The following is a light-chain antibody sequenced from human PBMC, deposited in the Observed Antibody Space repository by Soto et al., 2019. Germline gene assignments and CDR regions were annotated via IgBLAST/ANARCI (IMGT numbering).Light chain of an antibody. Sequence: QSALTQPASVSGSPGESITISCTGTSSDIGAYNYVSWYQQHPGKAPKLMIYDVNIRPLGVSNRFSGSKSGNTASLTISGLQAEDEADYYCTSWTTSTTMIFGVRTKLTVL. CDR3: TSWTTSTTMI. V-gene: IGLV2-14*03. J-gene: IGLJ2*01. CDR2: DVN. CDR1: SSDIGAYNY.